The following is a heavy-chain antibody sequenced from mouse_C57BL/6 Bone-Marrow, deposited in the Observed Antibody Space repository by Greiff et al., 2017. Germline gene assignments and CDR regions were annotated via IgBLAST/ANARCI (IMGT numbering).Heavy chain of an antibody. Sequence: GGGLVQPNGSLKLSCAASGFTFNTYALHWVRQAPGKGLEWAARIRSNSSNYATYYADSVKDRFTISRDDSQSMLYLQMNNLKTEDTAMYYCVRGGSNHDFDYWGQGTTLTVSS. V-gene: IGHV10-3*01. CDR2: IRSNSSNYAT. D-gene: IGHD2-5*01. CDR3: VRGGSNHDFDY. CDR1: GFTFNTYA. J-gene: IGHJ2*01.